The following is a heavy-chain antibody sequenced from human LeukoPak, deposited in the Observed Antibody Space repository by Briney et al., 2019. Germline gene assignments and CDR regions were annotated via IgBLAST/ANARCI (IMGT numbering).Heavy chain of an antibody. CDR1: GFTFSSYS. V-gene: IGHV3-23*01. D-gene: IGHD3-3*01. CDR3: AKGGLRFLEWLLLGHFDY. CDR2: ISGSGGST. J-gene: IGHJ4*02. Sequence: GGSLRLSCAASGFTFSSYSMSWVRQAPGKGLEWVSAISGSGGSTYYADSVKGRFTISRDNSKNTLYLQMNSLRAEDTAVYYCAKGGLRFLEWLLLGHFDYWGQGTLVTVSS.